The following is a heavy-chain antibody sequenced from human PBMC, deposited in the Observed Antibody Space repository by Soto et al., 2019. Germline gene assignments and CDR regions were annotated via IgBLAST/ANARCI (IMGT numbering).Heavy chain of an antibody. J-gene: IGHJ4*02. CDR3: ARTLDFDY. CDR1: GYSFTSYY. D-gene: IGHD3-3*02. Sequence: QVQLVQSGAEVKKPGASVKVSCKASGYSFTSYYIDWVRQATGQGLEWVGWVNPNSGNTAYAQKFQGRVTMARDTSISTAYMELSGLTSEDTAVYYCARTLDFDYWGQGTLVTVSS. CDR2: VNPNSGNT. V-gene: IGHV1-8*01.